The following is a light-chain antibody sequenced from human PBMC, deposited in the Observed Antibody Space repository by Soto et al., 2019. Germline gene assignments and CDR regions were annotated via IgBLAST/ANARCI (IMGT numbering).Light chain of an antibody. J-gene: IGKJ1*01. V-gene: IGKV3-20*01. CDR3: QQYRT. CDR1: QSLGGS. CDR2: GAS. Sequence: EIVLTQSPGTLSLSPVERATLSCRASQSLGGSLAWYQQKPGQAPRLLIYGASTRATGIPDRFSGSGSGTDFTLTISRLEPEDFAVYYCQQYRTFGQGTKVDIK.